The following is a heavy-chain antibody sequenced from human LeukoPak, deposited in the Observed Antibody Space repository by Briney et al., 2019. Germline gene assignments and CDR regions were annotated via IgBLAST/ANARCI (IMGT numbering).Heavy chain of an antibody. CDR3: ARDQALYYYYYDMDV. CDR1: GVTFSSYA. J-gene: IGHJ6*02. CDR2: ISYDGSNK. V-gene: IGHV3-30-3*01. Sequence: GGSLRLSCAASGVTFSSYAMHLVRQAPGKGLEWVAVISYDGSNKYYADSVKGRFTISRDNSKNTLYLQMNSLRAEDTAVYYCARDQALYYYYYDMDVWGQGTTVTVSS.